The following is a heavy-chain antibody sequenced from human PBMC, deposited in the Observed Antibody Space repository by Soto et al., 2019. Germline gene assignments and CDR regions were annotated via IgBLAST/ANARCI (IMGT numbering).Heavy chain of an antibody. D-gene: IGHD3-22*01. CDR1: GFTFSSYA. CDR2: ISGRGDST. Sequence: EVHLLESGGGLVQPGGSLRLSCAASGFTFSSYAMSWVRQAPGKGLEWVSTISGRGDSTYYADSVKGRFTISRDNSKNTLYLQMNSLRAEDTAVFYCYDSSGYPPGYWGQGTLVTVSS. CDR3: YDSSGYPPGY. J-gene: IGHJ4*02. V-gene: IGHV3-23*01.